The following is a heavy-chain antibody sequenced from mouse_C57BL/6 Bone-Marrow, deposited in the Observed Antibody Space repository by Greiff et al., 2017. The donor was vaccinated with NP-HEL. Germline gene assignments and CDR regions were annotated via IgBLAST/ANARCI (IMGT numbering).Heavy chain of an antibody. J-gene: IGHJ2*01. D-gene: IGHD1-1*01. CDR3: ARTGTVERSFDY. CDR1: GFTFSDYG. Sequence: DVQLVESGGGLVKPGGSLKLSCAASGFTFSDYGMHWVRQAPEKGLEWVAYISSGSSTIYYADTVKGRFTISRDNAKNTLFLQMTSLRSEDTAMYYCARTGTVERSFDYWGQGTTLTVSS. CDR2: ISSGSSTI. V-gene: IGHV5-17*01.